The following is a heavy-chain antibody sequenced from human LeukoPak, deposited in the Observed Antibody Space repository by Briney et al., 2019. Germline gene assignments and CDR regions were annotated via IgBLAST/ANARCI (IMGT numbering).Heavy chain of an antibody. Sequence: PGRSLRLSCAASGFTFSSNGMHWVRQAPGKGLEWGAVIWFDGSNKYYADSVKGRFTISRDNSKNTLYLQMNSLRAEDTAVYYCARGVGNFYYAMDVWGKGTTVTVSS. CDR3: ARGVGNFYYAMDV. CDR1: GFTFSSNG. V-gene: IGHV3-33*01. D-gene: IGHD2-15*01. CDR2: IWFDGSNK. J-gene: IGHJ6*04.